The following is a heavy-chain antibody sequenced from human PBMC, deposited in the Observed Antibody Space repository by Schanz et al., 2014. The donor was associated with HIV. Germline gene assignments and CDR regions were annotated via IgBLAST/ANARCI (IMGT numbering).Heavy chain of an antibody. CDR3: AKGQRGMVRGDIDH. CDR1: GLTFSSYG. V-gene: IGHV3-30*18. CDR2: ISYDGSNK. Sequence: QVQLVESGGGVVQPGRSLRLSCAGSGLTFSSYGMHWVRQAPGKGLEWVAVISYDGSNKNYADSVKGRFTISRDNSKNTMYLQMNSLRAEDTAVHYCAKGQRGMVRGDIDHWGQGTLVTVSS. D-gene: IGHD3-10*01. J-gene: IGHJ4*02.